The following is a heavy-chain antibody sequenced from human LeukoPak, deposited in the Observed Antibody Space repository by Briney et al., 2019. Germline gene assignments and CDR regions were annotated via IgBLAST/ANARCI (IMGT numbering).Heavy chain of an antibody. Sequence: SETLSLTCAVYGGSFSGYYWSWIRQPPGKGLEWIGEINHSGSTNYNPSLKSRVTISVDTPKNQLSLKLSSVTAADTAVYYCARGGLSAPFDYWGQGTLVTVSS. CDR1: GGSFSGYY. CDR2: INHSGST. V-gene: IGHV4-34*01. J-gene: IGHJ4*02. D-gene: IGHD3-16*01. CDR3: ARGGLSAPFDY.